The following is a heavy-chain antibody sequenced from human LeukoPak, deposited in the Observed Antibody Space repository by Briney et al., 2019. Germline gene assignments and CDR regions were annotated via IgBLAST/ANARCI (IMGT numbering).Heavy chain of an antibody. CDR3: ARQEDHDYFDYYFDY. J-gene: IGHJ4*02. CDR1: GGSINYYY. D-gene: IGHD4-17*01. V-gene: IGHV4-59*08. Sequence: SETLSLPCTVSGGSINYYYWSWIRQPPGKGLEWIGFINYSGSTNYSPSLKSRVSISVDTSKNQFSLKLSSVTAADTAVYYCARQEDHDYFDYYFDYWGQGTLVTVSS. CDR2: INYSGST.